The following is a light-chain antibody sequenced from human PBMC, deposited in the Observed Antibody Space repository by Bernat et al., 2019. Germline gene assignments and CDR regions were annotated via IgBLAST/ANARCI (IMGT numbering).Light chain of an antibody. J-gene: IGLJ2*01. CDR2: KDT. CDR3: QSSDSIGSSHVL. V-gene: IGLV3-25*02. CDR1: ALPKQF. Sequence: SYQLTQPPSVSVSPGQTARITCSGDALPKQFAYWYQKTPGQAPVLVIYKDTERPSGIPERFSGSSSGTTVTLTITGVQAEDEAEYYCQSSDSIGSSHVLFGGGTKLTVL.